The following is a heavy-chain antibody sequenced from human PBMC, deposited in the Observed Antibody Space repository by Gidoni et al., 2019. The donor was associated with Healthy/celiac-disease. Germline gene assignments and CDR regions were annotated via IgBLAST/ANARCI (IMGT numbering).Heavy chain of an antibody. V-gene: IGHV3-21*01. CDR2: ISSSSSYI. CDR1: GFTFSSYS. Sequence: EVQLVESGGGLVKPGGSLRLPCPASGFTFSSYSMNWVRQAPGKGLEWVSSISSSSSYIYYADSVKGRFTISRDNAKNSLYLQMNSLRAEDTAVYYCARDKGGRVGAKRHAFDIWGQGTMVTVSS. CDR3: ARDKGGRVGAKRHAFDI. J-gene: IGHJ3*02. D-gene: IGHD1-26*01.